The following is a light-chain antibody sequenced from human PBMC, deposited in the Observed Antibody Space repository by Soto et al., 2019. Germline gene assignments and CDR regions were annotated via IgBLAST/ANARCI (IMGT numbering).Light chain of an antibody. Sequence: QSALTQPPSASGSPGQSVTISCTGTSSDVGGYNYVSWYQQHPGKAPKLMIYEVSKRPSGVTDRLSGSKSGNTASLPVSGLQVEDEAGYYCASYTGSDTLVFGGGTKLTVL. CDR2: EVS. V-gene: IGLV2-8*01. CDR1: SSDVGGYNY. J-gene: IGLJ2*01. CDR3: ASYTGSDTLV.